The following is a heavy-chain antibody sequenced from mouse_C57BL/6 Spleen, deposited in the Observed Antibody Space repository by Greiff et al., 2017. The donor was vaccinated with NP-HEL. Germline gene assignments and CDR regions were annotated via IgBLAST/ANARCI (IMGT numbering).Heavy chain of an antibody. V-gene: IGHV5-16*01. CDR2: INYDGSST. Sequence: EVQLVESEGGLVQPGSSMKLSCTASGFTFSDYYMAWVRQVPEKGLEWVANINYDGSSTYYLDSLKSRFIISRDNAKNILYLQMSSLKSEDTATYYCARPFYYDYDGGFAYWGQGTLVTVSA. CDR1: GFTFSDYY. CDR3: ARPFYYDYDGGFAY. D-gene: IGHD2-4*01. J-gene: IGHJ3*01.